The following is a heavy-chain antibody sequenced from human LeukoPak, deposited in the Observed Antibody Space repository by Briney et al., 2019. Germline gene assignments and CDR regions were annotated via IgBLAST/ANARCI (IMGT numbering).Heavy chain of an antibody. CDR3: ARDRHYYYDSRITFDY. Sequence: ASVKVSCKASGYTFTSYGISWVRQAPGQGLEWMGWISAYNGNTNYAQKLQGRVTMTTDTSTSTAYMELRSLRSDDTAVYYCARDRHYYYDSRITFDYWGQGTLVTVPS. D-gene: IGHD3-22*01. J-gene: IGHJ4*02. CDR2: ISAYNGNT. V-gene: IGHV1-18*01. CDR1: GYTFTSYG.